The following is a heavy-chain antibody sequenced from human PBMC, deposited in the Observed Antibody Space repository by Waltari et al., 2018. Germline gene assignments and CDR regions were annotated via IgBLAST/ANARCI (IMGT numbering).Heavy chain of an antibody. J-gene: IGHJ6*02. Sequence: QVQLVESGGGVVQPGRSLRLSCAASGFTFSSYGMHWVRQAQGKGLEWVAVKSYDGSNKNYADSVKGRFTISRDNSKNTLYLQMNSLRAEDTAVYYCAKDLKYSSSPLYGMDVWGQGTTVTVSS. CDR2: KSYDGSNK. D-gene: IGHD6-6*01. CDR1: GFTFSSYG. CDR3: AKDLKYSSSPLYGMDV. V-gene: IGHV3-30*18.